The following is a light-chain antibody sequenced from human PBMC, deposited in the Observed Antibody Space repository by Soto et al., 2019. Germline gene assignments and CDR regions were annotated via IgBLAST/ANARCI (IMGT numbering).Light chain of an antibody. Sequence: EIVLTQAPATLSFSPGERATLSCRASPSVTNYLAWYQQKPGQPPRLLIYGAFNRAAGIPARFSGSGSGTDFTLTISSLEPEDSAVYYCQQRNIWPPVNFGQGTRME. CDR3: QQRNIWPPVN. CDR2: GAF. CDR1: PSVTNY. J-gene: IGKJ5*01. V-gene: IGKV3-11*01.